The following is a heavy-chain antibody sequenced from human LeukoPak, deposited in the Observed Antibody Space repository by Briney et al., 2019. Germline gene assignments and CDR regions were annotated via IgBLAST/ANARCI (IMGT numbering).Heavy chain of an antibody. CDR3: ARGVAVAGTGDYYYYYYMDV. CDR1: GGSISSYY. CDR2: IYYSGST. J-gene: IGHJ6*03. V-gene: IGHV4-59*01. Sequence: SETLFLTCTVSGGSISSYYWSWIRQPPGKGLEWIGYIYYSGSTNYNPSLKSRVTISVDTSKNQFSLKLSSVTAADTAVYYCARGVAVAGTGDYYYYYYMDVWGKGTTVTVSS. D-gene: IGHD6-19*01.